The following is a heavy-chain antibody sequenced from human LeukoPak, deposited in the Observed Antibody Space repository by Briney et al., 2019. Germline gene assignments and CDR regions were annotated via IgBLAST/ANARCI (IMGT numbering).Heavy chain of an antibody. Sequence: SETLSLTCAVYSGSLSGYYWSWIRQPPGKGLEWIGEINHSGGTNYNPSLKSRVTIAVDTSKNQFSLKLTSVTAADTAVYYCARIVVTYYFDYWGLGALVTVSS. J-gene: IGHJ4*02. CDR3: ARIVVTYYFDY. CDR1: SGSLSGYY. V-gene: IGHV4-34*01. CDR2: INHSGGT. D-gene: IGHD2-21*01.